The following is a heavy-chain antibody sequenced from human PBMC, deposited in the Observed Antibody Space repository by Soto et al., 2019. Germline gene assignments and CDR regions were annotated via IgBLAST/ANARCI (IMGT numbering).Heavy chain of an antibody. CDR1: GFAFNNYG. J-gene: IGHJ4*02. CDR2: ISKSDYT. V-gene: IGHV3-21*01. CDR3: ARGRIYDYVWGSSRYHFDY. D-gene: IGHD3-16*02. Sequence: GGSLRLSCTVSGFAFNNYGINWVRQAPGKGLEWVSSISKSDYTYYSDSVKGRFAISRDNAKSSVSLQMNTLRVEDTAVYYCARGRIYDYVWGSSRYHFDYWGQGTLVTVSS.